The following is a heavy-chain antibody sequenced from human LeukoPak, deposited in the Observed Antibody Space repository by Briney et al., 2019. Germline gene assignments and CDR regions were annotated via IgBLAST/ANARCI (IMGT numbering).Heavy chain of an antibody. CDR3: ARWANWRERYFDY. J-gene: IGHJ4*02. CDR1: GSTFSSYW. Sequence: GGSLRLSCAASGSTFSSYWMSWVRQAPGKGLEWVANIKQDGSEKYYVDSVKGRFTISRDNAKNSLYLQMNSLRAEDTAVYYCARWANWRERYFDYWGQGTLVTVSS. D-gene: IGHD1-20*01. CDR2: IKQDGSEK. V-gene: IGHV3-7*01.